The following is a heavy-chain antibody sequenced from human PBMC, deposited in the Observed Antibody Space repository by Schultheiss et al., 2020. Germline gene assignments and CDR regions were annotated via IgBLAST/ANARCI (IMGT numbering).Heavy chain of an antibody. CDR1: GFTFSSYA. Sequence: GGSLRLACAASGFTFSSYAMSWVRQAPGKGLEWVSAISGSGGSTYYADSVKGRFTISRDNSKNTLYLQMNSLRVEDTAVYYCAKTIAAAGYYYYGLDVWGKGTTVTVSS. CDR2: ISGSGGST. J-gene: IGHJ6*04. D-gene: IGHD6-13*01. CDR3: AKTIAAAGYYYYGLDV. V-gene: IGHV3-23*01.